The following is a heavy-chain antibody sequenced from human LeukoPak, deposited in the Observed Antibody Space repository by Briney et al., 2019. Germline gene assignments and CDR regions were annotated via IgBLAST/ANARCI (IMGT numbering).Heavy chain of an antibody. CDR1: GSSISSGSYY. D-gene: IGHD6-19*01. J-gene: IGHJ6*03. CDR2: IYTSGST. CDR3: ARLGSSGWYGGYYYMDV. V-gene: IGHV4-61*02. Sequence: PSETLSLTCTVSGSSISSGSYYWSWIRQPAGKGLEWIGRIYTSGSTNYNPSLKSRVTISVDTSKNQFSLKLSSVTAADTAVYYCARLGSSGWYGGYYYMDVWGKGTTVTISS.